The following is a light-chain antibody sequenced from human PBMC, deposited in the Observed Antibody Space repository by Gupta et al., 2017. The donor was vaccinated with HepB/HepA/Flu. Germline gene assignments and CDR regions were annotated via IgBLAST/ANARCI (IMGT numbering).Light chain of an antibody. Sequence: NFMLTQPHSVSGSPGKTVTISCTRSSGDIASNYVQWYQQRPGSSPTTVIYEDDQRPSGVPDRFSGAIDSSSNSASLTISGLTTEDEADYYCQSYGDSNLVFGGGTKLTVL. CDR3: QSYGDSNLV. CDR1: SGDIASNY. J-gene: IGLJ2*01. CDR2: EDD. V-gene: IGLV6-57*01.